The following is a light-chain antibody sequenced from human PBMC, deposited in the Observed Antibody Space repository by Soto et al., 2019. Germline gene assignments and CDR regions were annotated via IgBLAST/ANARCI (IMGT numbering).Light chain of an antibody. J-gene: IGLJ1*01. CDR1: SSNIGSNY. V-gene: IGLV1-47*01. CDR2: RNN. Sequence: VLTQPPSASGTPGQRVTISCSGSSSNIGSNYVYWYQQLPGTAPKLLIYRNNQRPSGVPDRFPGSKSGTSASLAISGLRSEDEADYYCAAWDDSLSGFYVFGTGTKVTVL. CDR3: AAWDDSLSGFYV.